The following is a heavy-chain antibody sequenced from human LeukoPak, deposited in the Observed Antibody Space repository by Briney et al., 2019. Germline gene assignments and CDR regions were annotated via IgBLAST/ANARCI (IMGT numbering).Heavy chain of an antibody. CDR1: GGCISSDNYQ. J-gene: IGHJ6*03. V-gene: IGHV4-30-4*01. Sequence: SQTLTLTCTVSGGCISSDNYQWSWIRQPPGKGLEWIAYINYSGSTYYSPSLKSRVTISVDTSKNQFFLKLSSVTAADTAVYYCARQVELRLRDYYYYYMDVWGKGTTVTVSS. CDR3: ARQVELRLRDYYYYYMDV. CDR2: INYSGST. D-gene: IGHD1-7*01.